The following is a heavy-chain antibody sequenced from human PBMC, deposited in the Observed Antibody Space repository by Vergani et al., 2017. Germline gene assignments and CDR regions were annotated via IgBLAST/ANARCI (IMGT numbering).Heavy chain of an antibody. CDR3: ARGDYGILTGYRY. D-gene: IGHD3-9*01. CDR2: INPSGGHT. CDR1: GYTFSNYY. V-gene: IGHV1-46*03. Sequence: QVQVVQSGAEVKNSGASVKVSCKTSGYTFSNYYMHWVRQAPGQGLEWMGIINPSGGHTNYAQKFQGRVTMTRDTSTSTVYMELSSLRSEDTAMYYCARGDYGILTGYRYWGQGTLVTVSA. J-gene: IGHJ4*02.